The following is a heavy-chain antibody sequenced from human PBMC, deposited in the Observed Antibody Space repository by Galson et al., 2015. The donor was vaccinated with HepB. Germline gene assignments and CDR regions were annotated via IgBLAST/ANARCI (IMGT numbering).Heavy chain of an antibody. CDR3: VKDWEGSTCPCSVV. CDR2: ISNSGDDT. Sequence: SLRLSCAASGFTFSSHAMSWVRQAPGKGLEWVSTISNSGDDTYYADSVKGRFAISRDNSKNTLFLQMNSLRLDDTAVYYCVKDWEGSTCPCSVVWGQGTTVSVSS. V-gene: IGHV3-23*01. CDR1: GFTFSSHA. D-gene: IGHD1-26*01. J-gene: IGHJ6*02.